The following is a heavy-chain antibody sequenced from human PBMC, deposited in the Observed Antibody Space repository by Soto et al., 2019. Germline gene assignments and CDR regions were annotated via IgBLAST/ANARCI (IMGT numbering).Heavy chain of an antibody. CDR3: AKDRGKLSGPDAFDI. Sequence: GGYLRLSCAASGFTFSSYAMSWVRQAPGKGLEWVSAISGSGGSTYYADSVKGRFTISRDNSKNTLYLQMNSLRAEDTAVYYCAKDRGKLSGPDAFDIWDQATMLTVS. V-gene: IGHV3-23*01. J-gene: IGHJ3*02. D-gene: IGHD3-16*02. CDR2: ISGSGGST. CDR1: GFTFSSYA.